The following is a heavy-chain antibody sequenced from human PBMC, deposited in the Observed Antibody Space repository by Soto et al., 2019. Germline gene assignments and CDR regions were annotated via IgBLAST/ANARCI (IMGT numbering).Heavy chain of an antibody. CDR1: GDSVSTNNAA. CDR3: ARVIRELGYYGMDV. CDR2: TYYRSKWYN. V-gene: IGHV6-1*01. J-gene: IGHJ6*02. Sequence: PSQTLSLTCAISGDSVSTNNAAWNWIRQSPSRGLEWLGRTYYRSKWYNDYAVSVKSRITINPETSKNQFSLKLSSVTAADTAVYYCARVIRELGYYGMDVWGQGTTVTVSS. D-gene: IGHD1-7*01.